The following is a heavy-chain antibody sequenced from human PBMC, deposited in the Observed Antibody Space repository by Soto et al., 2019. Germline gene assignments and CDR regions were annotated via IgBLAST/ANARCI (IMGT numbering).Heavy chain of an antibody. J-gene: IGHJ6*02. CDR2: ISSSSSYI. CDR3: ARVIVVVPAAMRSDYYYYYGMDV. CDR1: GFTFSSYS. D-gene: IGHD2-2*01. V-gene: IGHV3-21*01. Sequence: PGGSLRLSCAASGFTFSSYSMNWVRQAPGKGLEWVSSISSSSSYIYYADSVKGRFTISRDNAKNSLYLQMNSLRAEDTDVYYCARVIVVVPAAMRSDYYYYYGMDVWGQGTTVTVSS.